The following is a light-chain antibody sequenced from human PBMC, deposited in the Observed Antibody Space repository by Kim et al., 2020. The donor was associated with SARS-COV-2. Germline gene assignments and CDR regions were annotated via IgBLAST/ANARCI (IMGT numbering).Light chain of an antibody. CDR2: DAS. V-gene: IGKV1-33*01. Sequence: ASIGDRVTITCQASQDISNYLNWYQQKPGKAPKLLIYDASNLETGVPSRFSGSGSGTDFTFTISSLQPEDIATYYCQQYDNLPLYTFGQGTKLEI. CDR3: QQYDNLPLYT. CDR1: QDISNY. J-gene: IGKJ2*01.